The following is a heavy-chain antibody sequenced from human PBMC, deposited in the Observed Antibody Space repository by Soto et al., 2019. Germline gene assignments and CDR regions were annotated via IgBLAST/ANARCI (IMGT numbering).Heavy chain of an antibody. CDR1: GFTFDSYA. D-gene: IGHD4-17*01. Sequence: GGSLRLSCAASGFTFDSYAVHWVRQAPGKGLEWVAIVSYDESHKYYADSVKGRFTISRDNSKNTLYLQMSSLRAEDTAVYYCARPLTTGANTNFAYWGQGTLVTVSS. J-gene: IGHJ4*02. CDR2: VSYDESHK. CDR3: ARPLTTGANTNFAY. V-gene: IGHV3-30-3*01.